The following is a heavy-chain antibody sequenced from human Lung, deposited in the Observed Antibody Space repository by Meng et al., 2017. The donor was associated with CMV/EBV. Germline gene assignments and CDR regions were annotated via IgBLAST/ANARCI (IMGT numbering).Heavy chain of an antibody. D-gene: IGHD3-22*01. CDR3: ARVRTYFDHSGYLDY. CDR1: GFTFSTYS. Sequence: GESLKISCVGSGFTFSTYSMIWVRQAPGQGLELVSYISSSSSTIYYGDSVKGRFTISRDNARYSIYLQMNSLRPEDTAVYYCARVRTYFDHSGYLDYWVQGTLVTVSS. CDR2: ISSSSSTI. J-gene: IGHJ4*02. V-gene: IGHV3-48*04.